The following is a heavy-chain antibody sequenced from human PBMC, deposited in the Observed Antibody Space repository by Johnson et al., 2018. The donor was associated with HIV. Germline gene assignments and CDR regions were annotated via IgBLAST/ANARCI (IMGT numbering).Heavy chain of an antibody. J-gene: IGHJ3*02. V-gene: IGHV3-13*01. Sequence: VQLVESGGGLKQPGGSLRLSCAASGFTFSSYDMHWVRQATGKGLEWVSTIGTAGDTYYPGSVKGRFTVSREDAKNSLYLQMNSLRAGDTAVYYCARVTNDAFDIWGQGTMVTVSS. CDR3: ARVTNDAFDI. CDR2: IGTAGDT. CDR1: GFTFSSYD.